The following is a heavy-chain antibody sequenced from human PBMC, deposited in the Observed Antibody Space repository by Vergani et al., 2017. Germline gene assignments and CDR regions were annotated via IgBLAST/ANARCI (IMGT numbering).Heavy chain of an antibody. Sequence: EVQLVESGGGLVQPGRSLRLSCAASGFTFDDYAMHWVRQAPGKGLEWVSGISWNSGSIGYADSVKGRFTISRDNAKHSLYLQMNSLRAEDTAVYYCAKDLGGWYSSSWYPGGMDVWGQGTTVTVSS. D-gene: IGHD6-13*01. J-gene: IGHJ6*02. V-gene: IGHV3-9*01. CDR2: ISWNSGSI. CDR3: AKDLGGWYSSSWYPGGMDV. CDR1: GFTFDDYA.